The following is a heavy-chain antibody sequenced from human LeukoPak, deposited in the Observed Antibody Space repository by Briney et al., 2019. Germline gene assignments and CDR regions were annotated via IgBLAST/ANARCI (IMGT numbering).Heavy chain of an antibody. CDR3: ARTRLDRVPRAFDI. Sequence: GGSLRLSCAASGVTFSSYSMNWVRQAPGKRLEWGSSISSSSSYIYYADSVKGRFTISRDNAKNSLYLQMNSLRAEDTAVYYCARTRLDRVPRAFDIWGQGTMVTVSS. J-gene: IGHJ3*02. D-gene: IGHD1-1*01. CDR1: GVTFSSYS. CDR2: ISSSSSYI. V-gene: IGHV3-21*01.